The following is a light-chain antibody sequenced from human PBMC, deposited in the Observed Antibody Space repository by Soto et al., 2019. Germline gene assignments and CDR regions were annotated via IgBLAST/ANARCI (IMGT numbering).Light chain of an antibody. J-gene: IGKJ1*01. V-gene: IGKV1-5*01. Sequence: DIQMTQSPSTLSASVGDRVTITCRASQSISSWLAWYQHKTGKAPTLLIYDASSLESGVPSRFSGGGSGTEFTLTISSLQPDDFATYYCHQYHTYSTFGQGTKVDIK. CDR3: HQYHTYST. CDR2: DAS. CDR1: QSISSW.